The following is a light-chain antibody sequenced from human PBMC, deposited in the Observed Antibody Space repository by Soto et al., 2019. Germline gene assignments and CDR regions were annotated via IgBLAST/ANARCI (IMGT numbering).Light chain of an antibody. Sequence: QSAQTQPRSVSRSPGQSVTISCTGTSSDVGAYNYVSWYQHHPGKAPKVMIYDVSERPSGVPDRFSGSKSDNKASLTISGLQAEDEPDYYCCSYAGSYSWVFGGGTKLTFL. V-gene: IGLV2-11*01. J-gene: IGLJ3*02. CDR3: CSYAGSYSWV. CDR1: SSDVGAYNY. CDR2: DVS.